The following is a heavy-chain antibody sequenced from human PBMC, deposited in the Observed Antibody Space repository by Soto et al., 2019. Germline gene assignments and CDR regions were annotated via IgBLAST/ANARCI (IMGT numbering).Heavy chain of an antibody. V-gene: IGHV4-59*01. J-gene: IGHJ3*02. CDR3: ARDQHGVVVGGIGAVDI. D-gene: IGHD3-22*01. CDR2: IYYSGST. CDR1: GGSISSYY. Sequence: PSETLSLTCTVSGGSISSYYWSWIRQPPGKGLEWIGYIYYSGSTNYNPSLKSRVTISVDTSKNQFSLKLSSVTAADTAVYYCARDQHGVVVGGIGAVDIWGQGTMVT.